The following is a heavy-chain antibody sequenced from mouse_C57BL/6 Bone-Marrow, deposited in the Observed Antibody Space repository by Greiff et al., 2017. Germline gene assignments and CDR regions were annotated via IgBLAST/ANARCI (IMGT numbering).Heavy chain of an antibody. Sequence: VQLQQPGAELVKPGASVKMSCKASGYTFTSYWITWVKQRPGQGLEWIGDIYPGSGSTNYNEKFKSKATLTVDTSSSTAYMQLSSLTSEDSAVYYCARADYYGSSPWFAYWGQGTLVTVSA. D-gene: IGHD1-1*01. CDR3: ARADYYGSSPWFAY. J-gene: IGHJ3*01. V-gene: IGHV1-55*01. CDR2: IYPGSGST. CDR1: GYTFTSYW.